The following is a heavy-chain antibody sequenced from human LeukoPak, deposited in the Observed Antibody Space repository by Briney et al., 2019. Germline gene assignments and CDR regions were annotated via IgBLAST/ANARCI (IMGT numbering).Heavy chain of an antibody. CDR3: ARDFSYVAVTGRFDT. J-gene: IGHJ5*02. CDR1: GDSVSSNSAA. V-gene: IGHV6-1*01. CDR2: TYYRSKWYN. Sequence: SQTLSLTCAISGDSVSSNSAAWNWIRQSPSRGLEWLGRTYYRSKWYNEYAVSVKGRITIRPDTSKNQFSLQLNSMTPADTAVYYCARDFSYVAVTGRFDTWGQGTLVTVSS. D-gene: IGHD6-19*01.